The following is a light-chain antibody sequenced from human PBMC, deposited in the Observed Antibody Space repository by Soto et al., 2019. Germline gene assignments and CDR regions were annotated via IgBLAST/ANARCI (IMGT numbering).Light chain of an antibody. Sequence: EIVMTQSPATLSVSAGQRATLSCRASQSVRSALAWYQQKPGQAPRLLIYDASSRATGVPARFSGSGSGTDFTLTISSLQSEDFAVYHCQQYNDWPITFGQGTRLDIK. CDR2: DAS. V-gene: IGKV3-15*01. CDR1: QSVRSA. CDR3: QQYNDWPIT. J-gene: IGKJ5*01.